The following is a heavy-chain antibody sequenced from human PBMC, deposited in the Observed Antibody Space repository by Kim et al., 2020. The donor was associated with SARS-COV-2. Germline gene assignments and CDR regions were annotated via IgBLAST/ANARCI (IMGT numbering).Heavy chain of an antibody. V-gene: IGHV3-53*01. CDR2: IYSSGST. CDR1: GFTVSSNY. Sequence: GGSLRLSCAASGFTVSSNYMSWVRQAPGKGLEWVSVIYSSGSTYYADSVKGRFTISRDNSKNTVYLQMNSLRAEDTAVYYCARVPDHYYYAMDVWGQGNT. CDR3: ARVPDHYYYAMDV. J-gene: IGHJ6*02.